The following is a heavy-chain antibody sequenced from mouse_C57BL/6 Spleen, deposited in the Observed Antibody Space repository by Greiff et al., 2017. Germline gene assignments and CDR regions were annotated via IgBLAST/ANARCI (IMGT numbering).Heavy chain of an antibody. Sequence: QVQLQQPGAELVRPGSSVKLSCKASGYTFTSYWMDWVKQRPGQGLEWIGNIYPSDSETHYNQKFKDKATLTVDKSSSTAYMQLSSLTSEDSEVYYCARGNWDGGYFDVWGTGTTLTVSS. CDR3: ARGNWDGGYFDV. J-gene: IGHJ1*03. CDR1: GYTFTSYW. D-gene: IGHD4-1*01. CDR2: IYPSDSET. V-gene: IGHV1-61*01.